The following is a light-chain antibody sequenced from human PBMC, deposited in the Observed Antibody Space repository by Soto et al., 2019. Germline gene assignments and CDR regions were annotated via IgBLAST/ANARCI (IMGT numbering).Light chain of an antibody. CDR2: AAS. J-gene: IGKJ3*01. V-gene: IGKV1-27*01. CDR1: QGITNS. Sequence: DIQMTQSPSSLSASVGDRVTITCRASQGITNSLAWYQQKPGKIPKLLIYAASTLQSGVPSRFSGSGSGTDFTLTISSLQPEAVATYYFQKYNSAPFTFGPGTKVDIK. CDR3: QKYNSAPFT.